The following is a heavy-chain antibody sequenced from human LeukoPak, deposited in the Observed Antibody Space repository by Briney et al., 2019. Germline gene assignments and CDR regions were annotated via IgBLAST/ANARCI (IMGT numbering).Heavy chain of an antibody. V-gene: IGHV4-30-4*02. Sequence: SETLSLTCTVSGGSISSGDYYWSWIRQPPGKGLEWIGYIYYSGSTYYNPSLKSRVTISVDTSKNRFSLKLSSVTAADTAVYYCASDSSGYADAFDIWGQGTMVTVPS. CDR1: GGSISSGDYY. CDR3: ASDSSGYADAFDI. J-gene: IGHJ3*02. CDR2: IYYSGST. D-gene: IGHD3-22*01.